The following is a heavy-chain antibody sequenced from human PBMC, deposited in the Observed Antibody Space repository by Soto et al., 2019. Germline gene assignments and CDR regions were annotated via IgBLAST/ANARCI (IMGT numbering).Heavy chain of an antibody. J-gene: IGHJ4*02. V-gene: IGHV1-18*01. Sequence: ASVKVSCKASGYTFTSYGISWVRQAPGQGLEWMGWISAYNGNTNYAQKLQGRVTMTTDPSTSTAYMELRSLRSDDTAVYYCARTPPGGSYYSVDYWGQGTLVTVSS. CDR1: GYTFTSYG. CDR2: ISAYNGNT. CDR3: ARTPPGGSYYSVDY. D-gene: IGHD1-26*01.